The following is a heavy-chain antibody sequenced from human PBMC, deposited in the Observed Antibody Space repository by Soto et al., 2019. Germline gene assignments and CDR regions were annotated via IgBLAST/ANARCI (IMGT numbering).Heavy chain of an antibody. V-gene: IGHV3-74*01. Sequence: GGSLRLSCAASGFTFSTYWMHWVRQAPGKGLVWVSRINSDGSTTNYADSVKGRFAISRDNAKNTLYLQMNSLRAEDTAVYYCARDAYYDMGVWGQGTTVTVSS. CDR1: GFTFSTYW. CDR3: ARDAYYDMGV. J-gene: IGHJ6*02. CDR2: INSDGSTT.